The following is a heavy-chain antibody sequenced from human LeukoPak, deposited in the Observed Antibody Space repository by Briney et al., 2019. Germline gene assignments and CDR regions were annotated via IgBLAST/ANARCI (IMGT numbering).Heavy chain of an antibody. J-gene: IGHJ5*02. CDR2: IHTSGSP. V-gene: IGHV4-4*07. Sequence: PSETLSLTCTVSGGSISSYYWSWIRQPAGKGLEYIGRIHTSGSPNYNPSLKSRVTISVDTSRNQFSLKMTSVTAADTAVYYCARDLITPPYNWFDPWGQGTLDTVSS. D-gene: IGHD3-16*01. CDR1: GGSISSYY. CDR3: ARDLITPPYNWFDP.